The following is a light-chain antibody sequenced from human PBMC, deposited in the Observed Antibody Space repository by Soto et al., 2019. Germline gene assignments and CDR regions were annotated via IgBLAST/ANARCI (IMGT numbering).Light chain of an antibody. CDR1: HDVSRN. CDR2: DAS. V-gene: IGKV1-33*01. CDR3: QQYSSMVS. J-gene: IGKJ4*01. Sequence: DIQMTQSPASLSASVGDRVTIACQSSHDVSRNLNWLQQKPGEALKLLIYDASNLERGVPSSFNGRGSGTHFTFIISSLQPEDAATYYCQQYSSMVSFGGGTDIEIK.